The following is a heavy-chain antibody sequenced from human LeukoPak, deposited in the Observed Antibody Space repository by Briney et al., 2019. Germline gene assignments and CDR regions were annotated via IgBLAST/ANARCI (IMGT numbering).Heavy chain of an antibody. Sequence: SETLSLTCTVSSGSISSGGYYWSWIRQHPGKGLEWIGYIYYSGSTYYNPSLKSRVTISVDTSKNQFSLNLSSVTAADTAVYYCASRKYSSSQAHVSWGQGTLVTVSS. CDR1: SGSISSGGYY. J-gene: IGHJ5*02. D-gene: IGHD6-13*01. V-gene: IGHV4-31*03. CDR3: ASRKYSSSQAHVS. CDR2: IYYSGST.